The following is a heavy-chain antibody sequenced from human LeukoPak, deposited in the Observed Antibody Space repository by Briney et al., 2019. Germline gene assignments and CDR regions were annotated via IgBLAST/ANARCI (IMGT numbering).Heavy chain of an antibody. CDR1: GFTFSDHY. J-gene: IGHJ5*01. V-gene: IGHV3-72*01. D-gene: IGHD1-14*01. CDR3: VRLWDRWFDS. CDR2: IKHKADSYTT. Sequence: PGGSLRLSCAASGFTFSDHYMDWVRQAPGKGLEWVGRIKHKADSYTTGYAASVKGRFTISRDDSKNSLYLQMNSLKTEDTAVYYCVRLWDRWFDSWGQGTLVTVSS.